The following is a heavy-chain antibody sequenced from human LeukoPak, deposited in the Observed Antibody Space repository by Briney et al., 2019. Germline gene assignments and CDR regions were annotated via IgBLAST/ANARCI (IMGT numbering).Heavy chain of an antibody. J-gene: IGHJ5*02. CDR3: AKGAYSSGSYDT. D-gene: IGHD6-19*01. V-gene: IGHV3-23*01. CDR1: GFTFSSYG. CDR2: ISGSGGST. Sequence: PGGSLRLSCAASGFTFSSYGMSWVRQAPGKGLEWVSAISGSGGSTYYADSVKGRLTTSRDNSKNTLYLQMNSLRAEDTAVYYCAKGAYSSGSYDTWAQGTLVTVSS.